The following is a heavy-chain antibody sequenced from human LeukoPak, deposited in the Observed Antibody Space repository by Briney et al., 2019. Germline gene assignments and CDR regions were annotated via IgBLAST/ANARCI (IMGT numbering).Heavy chain of an antibody. Sequence: SGGSLRLSCAASGFTFSSYAMSWVRQSPGKGLEWVSAISGSGGSTYYADSVKGRFTISRDNSKNTLYLQMNSLRAEDTAVYYCAKGCDFWSGYCDWGQGTLVTVSS. CDR2: ISGSGGST. D-gene: IGHD3-3*01. J-gene: IGHJ4*02. CDR1: GFTFSSYA. CDR3: AKGCDFWSGYCD. V-gene: IGHV3-23*01.